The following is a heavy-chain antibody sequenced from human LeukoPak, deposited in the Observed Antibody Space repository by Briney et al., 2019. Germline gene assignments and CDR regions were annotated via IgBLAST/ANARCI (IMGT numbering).Heavy chain of an antibody. Sequence: SETLSLTCTVSGGCISSYYWSWIRQPAGKGLEWIGRIYTSGSTNYNPSLKSRVTMSVDTSKNQFSLKLSSVTAADTAVYYCATGGLHDSYYYYMDVWGKGTTVTVSS. CDR3: ATGGLHDSYYYYMDV. D-gene: IGHD3-22*01. J-gene: IGHJ6*03. V-gene: IGHV4-4*07. CDR1: GGCISSYY. CDR2: IYTSGST.